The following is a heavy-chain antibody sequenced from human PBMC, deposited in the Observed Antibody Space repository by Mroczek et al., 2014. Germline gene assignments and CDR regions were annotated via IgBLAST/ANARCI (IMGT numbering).Heavy chain of an antibody. Sequence: QVQLQESGPGLVKPSETLSLTCTVSGGSISSYYWSWIRQPPGKGLEWIGYIYYSGSTNYNPSLKSRVTISVDTSKNQFSLKLSSVTAADTAVYYCARGGGIAARLFDYWGQGTLVTVSS. J-gene: IGHJ4*02. D-gene: IGHD6-6*01. V-gene: IGHV4-59*01. CDR3: ARGGGIAARLFDY. CDR1: GGSISSYY. CDR2: IYYSGST.